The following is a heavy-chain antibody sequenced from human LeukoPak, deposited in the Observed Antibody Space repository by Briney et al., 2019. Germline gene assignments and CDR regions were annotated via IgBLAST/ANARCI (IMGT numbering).Heavy chain of an antibody. Sequence: ASVKVSCKTSGYTFTSYGISWVRQAPGQGLEWMGWISVYNGNRNYAQKFQGRLTMTTDTSTSTAYMELRSLGSDDTAVYYCARDTGYGDYVGDYWGQGTLVTVSS. CDR2: ISVYNGNR. D-gene: IGHD4-17*01. J-gene: IGHJ4*02. CDR1: GYTFTSYG. CDR3: ARDTGYGDYVGDY. V-gene: IGHV1-18*01.